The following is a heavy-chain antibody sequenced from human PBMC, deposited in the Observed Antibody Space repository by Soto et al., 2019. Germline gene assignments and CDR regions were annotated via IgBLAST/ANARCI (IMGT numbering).Heavy chain of an antibody. Sequence: QLQLQESGSGLVRPSQTLSLTCAVSGGSISSGGYSWNWIRQPPGKGLEWIGYSYHSGSTLYNPSLKSRVTISVDKSKNQFPLKLSSVTAADTAVYYCARDQLEGNWFDPWGQGTLVTVSS. CDR2: SYHSGST. D-gene: IGHD1-1*01. J-gene: IGHJ5*02. CDR3: ARDQLEGNWFDP. CDR1: GGSISSGGYS. V-gene: IGHV4-30-2*01.